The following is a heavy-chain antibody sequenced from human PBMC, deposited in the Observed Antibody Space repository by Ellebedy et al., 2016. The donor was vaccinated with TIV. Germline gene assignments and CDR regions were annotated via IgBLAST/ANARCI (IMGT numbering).Heavy chain of an antibody. J-gene: IGHJ4*02. CDR2: VYYSRTT. D-gene: IGHD1-26*01. Sequence: SETLSLXXTVSGVSITSGDNYWVWIRQPPGKGLEWIGSVYYSRTTYYSPSLKRRVTISVDTSKNQFTLKLSSVTAADTAVYYCSRDVFPYSGSTTREGRDYWGQGTLVTVSS. CDR1: GVSITSGDNY. CDR3: SRDVFPYSGSTTREGRDY. V-gene: IGHV4-39*06.